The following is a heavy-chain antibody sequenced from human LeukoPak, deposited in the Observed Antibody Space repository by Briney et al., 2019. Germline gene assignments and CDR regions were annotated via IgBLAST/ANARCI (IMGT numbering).Heavy chain of an antibody. CDR1: GFTFSSDW. CDR3: GRALGSPLDY. Sequence: PGGSLRLSCAASGFTFSSDWTHWVRQFPGEGLVWVSRINSDGSSTAYADSVKGRFTISRDNAKNTLYLQMNSLRVEDTAVYYCGRALGSPLDYWGQGTLVTVSS. CDR2: INSDGSST. D-gene: IGHD1-26*01. J-gene: IGHJ4*02. V-gene: IGHV3-74*01.